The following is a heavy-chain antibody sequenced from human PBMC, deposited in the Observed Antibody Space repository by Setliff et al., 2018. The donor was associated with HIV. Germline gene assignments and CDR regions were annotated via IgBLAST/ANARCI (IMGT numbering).Heavy chain of an antibody. CDR1: GGSFGVYR. CDR2: IDSSGTT. CDR3: ARDRHSSGLGSYGP. J-gene: IGHJ5*02. Sequence: LSLTCTISGGSFGVYRWSWIRQSAGRGLEWVGRIDSSGTTDYKPSLKGRVAISVDTSRNQFSLRVTSVTAADTAVYFCARDRHSSGLGSYGPWGPGILVTVSS. V-gene: IGHV4-4*07. D-gene: IGHD3-10*01.